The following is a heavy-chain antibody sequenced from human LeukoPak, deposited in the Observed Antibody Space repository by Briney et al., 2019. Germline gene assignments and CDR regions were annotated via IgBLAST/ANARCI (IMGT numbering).Heavy chain of an antibody. Sequence: SVKVSCKASGGTFSSYTISWVRQAPGQGLEWMGRIIPILGIANCAQKFQGRVTITADKSTSTAYMELSSLRSEDTAVYYCARDQSQITIFGVVSLDVWGKGTTVTVSS. CDR2: IIPILGIA. CDR3: ARDQSQITIFGVVSLDV. V-gene: IGHV1-69*04. CDR1: GGTFSSYT. J-gene: IGHJ6*04. D-gene: IGHD3-3*01.